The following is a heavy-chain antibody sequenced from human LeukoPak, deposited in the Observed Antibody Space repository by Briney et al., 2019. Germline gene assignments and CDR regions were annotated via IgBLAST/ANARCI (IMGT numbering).Heavy chain of an antibody. CDR2: IYYSGST. J-gene: IGHJ4*02. V-gene: IGHV4-59*01. CDR1: GGSISSYY. D-gene: IGHD3-9*01. Sequence: SETLSLTCTVSGGSISSYYWSWIRQPPGKGLEWIGYIYYSGSTNYNPSLKSRVTISVDTSKNQFSLKLSSVTAADTAVYYCARGGRYFDWLLFPFDYWGQGTLVTVSS. CDR3: ARGGRYFDWLLFPFDY.